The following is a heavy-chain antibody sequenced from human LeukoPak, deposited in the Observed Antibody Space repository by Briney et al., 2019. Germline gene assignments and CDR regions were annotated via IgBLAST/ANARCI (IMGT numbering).Heavy chain of an antibody. Sequence: GGSLRLPCAASEFTFNDFAMTWVRQAPGKGLEWVSTIADAGTYYADSVKGRFIISRDNSKNMLYLQLNSLRAVDTAMYYCARNLGPFDVRGHGTMVTVSS. V-gene: IGHV3-23*01. J-gene: IGHJ3*01. CDR2: IADAGT. D-gene: IGHD3-16*01. CDR3: ARNLGPFDV. CDR1: EFTFNDFA.